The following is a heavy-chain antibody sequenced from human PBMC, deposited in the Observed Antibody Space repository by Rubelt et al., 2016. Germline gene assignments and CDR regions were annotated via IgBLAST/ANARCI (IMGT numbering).Heavy chain of an antibody. V-gene: IGHV4-59*11. CDR2: IYHSGIT. CDR1: GDSINSHY. Sequence: QVQLQESGPGLVKPSETLSLTCTVSGDSINSHYWSWIRQPPGKGLEWIGYIYHSGITTYNPSLMSRVTVSPDRSKNQFALKLSSVTAADTAVYYCARDRTPSGYDSGMDVWGQGTTVTVSS. J-gene: IGHJ6*02. D-gene: IGHD5-12*01. CDR3: ARDRTPSGYDSGMDV.